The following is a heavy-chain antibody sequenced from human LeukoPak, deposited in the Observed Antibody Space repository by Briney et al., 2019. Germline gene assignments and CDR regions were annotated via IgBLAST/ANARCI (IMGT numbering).Heavy chain of an antibody. CDR3: ARDTTWSPAPTH. V-gene: IGHV3-48*04. CDR1: GFTFSSFS. Sequence: GGFLRLSCAASGFTFSSFSMNWVRQAPGKGLEWVSYISSSGSTIYYADSVKGRFTISRDNAKNSLYLQMNSLRAEDTAVYYCARDTTWSPAPTHWGQGTLVTVSS. CDR2: ISSSGSTI. J-gene: IGHJ4*02. D-gene: IGHD1-1*01.